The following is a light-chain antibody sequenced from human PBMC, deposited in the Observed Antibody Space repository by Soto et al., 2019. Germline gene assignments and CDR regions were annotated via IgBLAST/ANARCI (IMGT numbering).Light chain of an antibody. CDR1: QSVSSSY. CDR2: GAS. V-gene: IGKV3-20*01. J-gene: IGKJ1*01. Sequence: EIAMTQSHAPLYVSPECTATPSCRASQSVSSSYLAWYQQKPGQAPRLLIYGASSRATGIPDRFSGSGSGTDFTLTISRLEPEDFALYYCQQYGTSWTFGQGSKADIK. CDR3: QQYGTSWT.